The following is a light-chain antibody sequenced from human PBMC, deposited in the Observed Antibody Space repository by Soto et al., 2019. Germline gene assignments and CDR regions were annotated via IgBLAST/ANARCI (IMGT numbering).Light chain of an antibody. V-gene: IGLV2-14*01. J-gene: IGLJ2*01. Sequence: QSVLTQPASVSGSPGQSITISCTGTSSDVGGYNYVSWYQQHPGKAPKLMIYDVSNRPSGVSNRFSGSKSGNTASLTLSGLQAEDEADYYCSSYTSSNTLVVFGGGTKLTVL. CDR1: SSDVGGYNY. CDR3: SSYTSSNTLVV. CDR2: DVS.